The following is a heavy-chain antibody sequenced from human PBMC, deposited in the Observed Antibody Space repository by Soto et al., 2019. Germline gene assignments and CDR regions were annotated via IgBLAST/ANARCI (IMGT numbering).Heavy chain of an antibody. CDR1: GDSISTDY. CDR2: IYYGGST. J-gene: IGHJ5*02. D-gene: IGHD2-21*01. Sequence: SETLSLTCTVSGDSISTDYWSWIRQSPGKGLEWIGFIYYGGSTNYNPSLKSRVTISVDTPKNQFSLKLSSVTAADTAVYYCTTLPPRIVVVFTEMPTWGQGILVTVSS. CDR3: TTLPPRIVVVFTEMPT. V-gene: IGHV4-59*08.